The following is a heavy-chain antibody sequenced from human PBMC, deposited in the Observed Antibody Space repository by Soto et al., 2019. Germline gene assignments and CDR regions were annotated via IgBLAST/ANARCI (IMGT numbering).Heavy chain of an antibody. CDR2: ISAYNGNT. V-gene: IGHV1-18*04. D-gene: IGHD3-3*01. CDR3: SRVIYHDFHGCMDA. CDR1: GYTFTSYG. Sequence: GASVKVSCKASGYTFTSYGISWVRQAPGQGLEWMGWISAYNGNTNYAQKLQGRVTMTTDTSTSTAYMELRSLRSDDTALYYCSRVIYHDFHGCMDAWGQGTTVTVSS. J-gene: IGHJ6*02.